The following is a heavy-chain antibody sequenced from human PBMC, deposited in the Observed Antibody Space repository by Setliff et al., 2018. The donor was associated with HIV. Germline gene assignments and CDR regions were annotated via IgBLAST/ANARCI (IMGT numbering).Heavy chain of an antibody. CDR3: ARATWLVHPFPLYYFDY. V-gene: IGHV4-59*11. Sequence: PSETLSLTCTVSGPSINIHYWSWIRQSPGKAFEWIGYIYSTGSTNYNPSLQSRVTISVDKSKNQFSLKLISVTAADTAVYYCARATWLVHPFPLYYFDYWGQGTLVTVSS. J-gene: IGHJ4*02. D-gene: IGHD6-19*01. CDR1: GPSINIHY. CDR2: IYSTGST.